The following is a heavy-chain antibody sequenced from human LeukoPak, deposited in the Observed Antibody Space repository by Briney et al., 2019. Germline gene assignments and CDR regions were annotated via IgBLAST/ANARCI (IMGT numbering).Heavy chain of an antibody. V-gene: IGHV1-3*01. CDR1: GYTFTSYA. J-gene: IGHJ6*03. CDR2: INAGNGNT. Sequence: ASVKVSCKASGYTFTSYAMHWVRQAPGQRLEWMGWINAGNGNTKYSQKFQGRVTITRDTSASTAYMELSSLRSEDTAVYYCARVGGSYLRYYYYYMDVWGKGTTVTVSS. D-gene: IGHD1-26*01. CDR3: ARVGGSYLRYYYYYMDV.